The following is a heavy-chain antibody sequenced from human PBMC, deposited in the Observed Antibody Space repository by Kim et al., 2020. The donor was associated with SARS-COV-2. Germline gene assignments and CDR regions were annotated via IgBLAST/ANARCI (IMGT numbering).Heavy chain of an antibody. D-gene: IGHD6-6*01. J-gene: IGHJ2*01. Sequence: GGSLRRSCVASGFSFSNYGMHWVRQAPGKGLEWVAVVASHGRVQVYESSVKGRFTISRDNSKNTLYLQMDSLRSEDTAVYYCAREARFEEWYYDLWGRGTPVIVSS. CDR3: AREARFEEWYYDL. CDR2: VASHGRVQ. V-gene: IGHV3-30*03. CDR1: GFSFSNYG.